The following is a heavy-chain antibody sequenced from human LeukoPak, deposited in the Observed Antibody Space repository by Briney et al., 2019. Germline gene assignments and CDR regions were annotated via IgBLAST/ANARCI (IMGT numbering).Heavy chain of an antibody. CDR1: GGSISSYY. J-gene: IGHJ3*02. Sequence: SETLSLTCAVSGGSISSYYWSWIRQPAGKGLEWIGRIYTSGSTNYNPSLKSRVTMSVDTSKNQFSLKLSSVTAADTAVYYCARGRPDYDAFDNWGQGTMVTVSS. CDR3: ARGRPDYDAFDN. D-gene: IGHD6-6*01. CDR2: IYTSGST. V-gene: IGHV4-4*07.